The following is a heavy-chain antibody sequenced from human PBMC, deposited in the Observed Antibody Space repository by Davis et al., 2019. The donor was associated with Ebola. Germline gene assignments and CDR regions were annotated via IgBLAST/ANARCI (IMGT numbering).Heavy chain of an antibody. CDR2: IKSKTDGGTT. CDR3: TSTVYYYGSLAGY. Sequence: GGSLRLSCAASGFTFSGSAMHWVRQASGKGLEWVGRIKSKTDGGTTDYAAPVKGRFTISRDDSKNQLYLQMNSLKTEDTAVYYCTSTVYYYGSLAGYWGQGTLVTVSS. J-gene: IGHJ4*02. CDR1: GFTFSGSA. D-gene: IGHD3-10*01. V-gene: IGHV3-15*01.